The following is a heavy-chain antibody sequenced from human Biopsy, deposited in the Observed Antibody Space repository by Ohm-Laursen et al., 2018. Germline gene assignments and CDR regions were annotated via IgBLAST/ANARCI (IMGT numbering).Heavy chain of an antibody. D-gene: IGHD3-22*01. CDR3: AKDWKYFDGSGGMDV. J-gene: IGHJ6*02. CDR2: LNWDSSSI. CDR1: GFSFADYG. Sequence: SLRLSCAASGFSFADYGMHWVRQAPGKGLAWVSSLNWDSSSIGYVDSVKGRFTISRDNAKNSLYLQMNSLRAEDSALYYCAKDWKYFDGSGGMDVWGQGTTVTVSS. V-gene: IGHV3-9*01.